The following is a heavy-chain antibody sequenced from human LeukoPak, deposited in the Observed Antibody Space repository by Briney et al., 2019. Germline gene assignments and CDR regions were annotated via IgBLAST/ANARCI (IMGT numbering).Heavy chain of an antibody. CDR1: GFIFNNYA. J-gene: IGHJ4*02. CDR2: ISWNSGSI. V-gene: IGHV3-9*01. Sequence: PGRSLRLSCAGSGFIFNNYAMHWVRHPPGKGLEWVSGISWNSGSIDYADSVKGRFTISRDNAKNSLYLQMNSLRVKDTAFYYCAKDNRRHYTSGPNPDSLHWGQGALVTVSS. CDR3: AKDNRRHYTSGPNPDSLH. D-gene: IGHD6-19*01.